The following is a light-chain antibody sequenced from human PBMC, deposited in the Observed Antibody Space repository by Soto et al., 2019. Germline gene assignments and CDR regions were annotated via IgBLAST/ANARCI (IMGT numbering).Light chain of an antibody. CDR1: QGISTY. CDR2: AAS. J-gene: IGKJ1*01. Sequence: DIQMTQSPSSLSASVGDRVTITCRASQGISTYLAWYQQKPGKVPKLLIYAASTLQSGLPSRFSGSGSGTDFTLTISSLQPEDVATYYCQKYNSAPWTFGQGTKVEIK. V-gene: IGKV1-27*01. CDR3: QKYNSAPWT.